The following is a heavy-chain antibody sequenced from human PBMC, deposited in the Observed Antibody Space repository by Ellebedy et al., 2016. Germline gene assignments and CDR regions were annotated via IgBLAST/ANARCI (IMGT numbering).Heavy chain of an antibody. D-gene: IGHD3-10*01. Sequence: GESLKISXAASGFIVSSSNNYMRWVRQAPGKGLECVSVIYSVGSIYYADSVKGRFTISRDNSKNTLFLQMNSLRAEDTAVYYCASSARSEYYYGMDVWGQGTTVIVSS. V-gene: IGHV3-53*01. CDR3: ASSARSEYYYGMDV. CDR1: GFIVSSSNNY. J-gene: IGHJ6*02. CDR2: IYSVGSI.